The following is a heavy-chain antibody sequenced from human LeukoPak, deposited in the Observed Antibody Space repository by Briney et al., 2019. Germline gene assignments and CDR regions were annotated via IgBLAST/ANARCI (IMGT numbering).Heavy chain of an antibody. D-gene: IGHD6-13*01. Sequence: GGSLRLSCAASGFTFSSYSMNWVRQAPGKGLEWVSSISSSSSYIYYADSVKGRFTISRDNAKNSLYLQMNSLRAEDTAVYYCARDKGEDSSSWYYYYYYMDVWGKGTTVTVSS. V-gene: IGHV3-21*01. CDR3: ARDKGEDSSSWYYYYYYMDV. CDR1: GFTFSSYS. J-gene: IGHJ6*03. CDR2: ISSSSSYI.